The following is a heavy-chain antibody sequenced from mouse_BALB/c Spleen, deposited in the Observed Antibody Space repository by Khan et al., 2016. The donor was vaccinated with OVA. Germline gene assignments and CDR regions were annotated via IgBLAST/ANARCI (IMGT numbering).Heavy chain of an antibody. J-gene: IGHJ1*01. Sequence: VQLKQSGPELKKPGETVKISCKASGYTFTNYGMNWVKQAPGKGLKWMGWINTYTGEPTYADDFKGRFVFSLETSASTAYLQISSLKNEDMTTYFCARISSYWYSDVWGAGTTVTVSS. CDR2: INTYTGEP. CDR3: ARISSYWYSDV. V-gene: IGHV9-1*02. D-gene: IGHD6-2*01. CDR1: GYTFTNYG.